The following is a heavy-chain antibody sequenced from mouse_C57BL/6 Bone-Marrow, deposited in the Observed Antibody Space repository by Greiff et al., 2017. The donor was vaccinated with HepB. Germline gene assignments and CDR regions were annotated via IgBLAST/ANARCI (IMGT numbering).Heavy chain of an antibody. J-gene: IGHJ2*01. CDR2: ISNGGSYT. CDR1: GFTFSSYG. Sequence: EVKLMESGGDLVKPGGSLKLSCAASGFTFSSYGMSWVRQTPDKRLEWVATISNGGSYTYYPDSVKGRFTISRDNAKNTLYLQMSSLKSEDTAMYYCARHYYGNYFDYWGQGTTLTVSS. V-gene: IGHV5-6*01. D-gene: IGHD1-1*02. CDR3: ARHYYGNYFDY.